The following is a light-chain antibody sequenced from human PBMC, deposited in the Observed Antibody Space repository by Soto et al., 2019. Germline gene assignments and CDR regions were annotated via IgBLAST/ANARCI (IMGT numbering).Light chain of an antibody. CDR2: GAS. V-gene: IGKV3-20*01. CDR1: QSVSSSY. CDR3: QQYGRSPFT. J-gene: IGKJ3*01. Sequence: EMVMTQSPVTLSVSPGERATLSCRASQSVSSSYLAWYQQKPGQAPRLLIYGASSRATGIPGRFSGSGSGTDFTLTISRLEPEDFAVYYCQQYGRSPFTFGPGTKVDIK.